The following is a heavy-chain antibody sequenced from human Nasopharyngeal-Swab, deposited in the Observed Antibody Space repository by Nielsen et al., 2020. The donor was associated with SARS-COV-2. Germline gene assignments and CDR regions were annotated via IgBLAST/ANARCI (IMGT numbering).Heavy chain of an antibody. CDR2: IYYSGST. CDR3: ARARITMIVVVDAFDI. V-gene: IGHV4-31*03. D-gene: IGHD3-22*01. CDR1: GGSISSGGYY. Sequence: SETLSLTCTVSGGSISSGGYYWSWIRQHPGKGLEWTGYIYYSGSTYYNPSLKSRVTISVDTSKNQFSLKLSSVTAADTAVYYCARARITMIVVVDAFDIWGQGTMVTVSS. J-gene: IGHJ3*02.